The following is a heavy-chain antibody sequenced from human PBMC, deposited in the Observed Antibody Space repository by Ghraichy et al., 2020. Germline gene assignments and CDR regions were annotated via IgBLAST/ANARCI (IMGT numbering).Heavy chain of an antibody. D-gene: IGHD6-19*01. J-gene: IGHJ4*02. CDR3: ARDKTYSSAWYGGFDY. Sequence: ASVKVSCKASGYTFSTYGISWVRQAPGQGLEWMGWISVYNGDRNYAQNLQGRVTLTTDTSTSTAYMELRSLTSDDTAVYYCARDKTYSSAWYGGFDYWGQGTLVTVSS. V-gene: IGHV1-18*01. CDR2: ISVYNGDR. CDR1: GYTFSTYG.